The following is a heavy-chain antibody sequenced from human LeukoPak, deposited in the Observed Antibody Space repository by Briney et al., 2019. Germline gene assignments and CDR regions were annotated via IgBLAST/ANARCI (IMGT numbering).Heavy chain of an antibody. V-gene: IGHV4-31*03. CDR1: GGSISSGGCY. Sequence: PSETLSLTCTVSGGSISSGGCYWSWIRQHPGKGLEWIGYIYYSGSTYYNPSLKSRVTISVDTSKNQLSLKLSSVTAADTALYYCARYPGIAAAGRFNWFDPWGQGTLVTVSS. CDR3: ARYPGIAAAGRFNWFDP. CDR2: IYYSGST. D-gene: IGHD6-13*01. J-gene: IGHJ5*02.